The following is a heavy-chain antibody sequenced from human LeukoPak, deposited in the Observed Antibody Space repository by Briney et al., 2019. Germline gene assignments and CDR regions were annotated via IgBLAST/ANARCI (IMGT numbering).Heavy chain of an antibody. CDR2: IKQDGSEK. V-gene: IGHV3-7*01. J-gene: IGHJ3*02. Sequence: GGSLRLSCAASGFTFSSYWMSWVRQAPGKGLEWVANIKQDGSEKYYVDSVKGRFTLSRDNDKNSLYLQMNSLRAEDTAVYYCARDPFHYDYVWGSYKAFDIWGQGTMVTVSS. CDR3: ARDPFHYDYVWGSYKAFDI. D-gene: IGHD3-16*01. CDR1: GFTFSSYW.